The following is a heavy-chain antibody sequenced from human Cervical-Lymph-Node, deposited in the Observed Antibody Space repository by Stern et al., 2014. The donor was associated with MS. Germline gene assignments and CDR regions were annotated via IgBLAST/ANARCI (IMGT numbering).Heavy chain of an antibody. CDR2: IFPVFGTP. CDR1: GGTFSKFP. J-gene: IGHJ5*02. Sequence: QVQLVQSGAEVTKPGSSVKVSCKASGGTFSKFPSSWVRQAPGLGLEWMGGIFPVFGTPTYAEEFRGRVTITADVSTSTVSMELSSISSDDTAVYYCALSSETSDRWYSLGYDLWGQGTLVTVSS. CDR3: ALSSETSDRWYSLGYDL. D-gene: IGHD6-13*01. V-gene: IGHV1-69*01.